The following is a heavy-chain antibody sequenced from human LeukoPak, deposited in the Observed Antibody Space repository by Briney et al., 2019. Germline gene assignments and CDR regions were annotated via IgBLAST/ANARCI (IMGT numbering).Heavy chain of an antibody. D-gene: IGHD6-13*01. Sequence: GESLKISCKGSGYRFSTYWIAWVRQMPGKGLEWMGIIYPGDSDIRYSPSFQGQFTISADRSISTAYLQWSSLKASDTAIYYCAGAAAGTAIDSWGQGTLVTVSS. CDR1: GYRFSTYW. CDR2: IYPGDSDI. CDR3: AGAAAGTAIDS. V-gene: IGHV5-51*01. J-gene: IGHJ4*02.